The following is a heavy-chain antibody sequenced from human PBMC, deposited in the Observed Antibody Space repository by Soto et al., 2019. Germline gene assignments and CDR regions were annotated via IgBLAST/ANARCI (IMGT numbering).Heavy chain of an antibody. CDR1: GGSISSSSYY. J-gene: IGHJ5*01. CDR3: TTVVIPGTRHMDFAS. CDR2: IYYSGST. D-gene: IGHD2-21*01. Sequence: SETLSLTFTVSGGSISSSSYYWGWIRQPPGKGLEWIGSIYYSGSTYYNPSLKSRVTRSVHTSKNQFSLELRSVTAADTAVYYCTTVVIPGTRHMDFASGGQGVPVTVSS. V-gene: IGHV4-39*01.